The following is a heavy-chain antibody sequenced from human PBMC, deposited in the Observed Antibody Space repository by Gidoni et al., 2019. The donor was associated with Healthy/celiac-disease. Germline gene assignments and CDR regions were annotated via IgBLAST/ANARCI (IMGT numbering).Heavy chain of an antibody. J-gene: IGHJ4*02. CDR2: ISSSSSYT. Sequence: QVQLVESGGGLVKPGGSLRLSCSAPGFTFSAHYMSWLRQAPGKGRECVSYISSSSSYTNYADSVKGRFTISRDNAKNSLYLQMNSLRAEDTAVYYCARDSASAIAAAAYYFDYWGQGTLVTVSS. D-gene: IGHD6-13*01. CDR1: GFTFSAHY. V-gene: IGHV3-11*06. CDR3: ARDSASAIAAAAYYFDY.